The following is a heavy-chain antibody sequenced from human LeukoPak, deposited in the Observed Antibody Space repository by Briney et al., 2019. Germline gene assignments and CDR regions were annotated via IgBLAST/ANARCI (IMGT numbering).Heavy chain of an antibody. D-gene: IGHD3-16*01. CDR3: ARERGYYDYVCAGDYYYYMDV. CDR1: GYTFTSYD. CDR2: MNPNSGNT. J-gene: IGHJ6*03. Sequence: GASVKVSCKASGYTFTSYDINWVRQATGQGLEWMGWMNPNSGNTGYAQKFQGRVTMTRNTSISTAYMELSSLRSEDTAVYYCARERGYYDYVCAGDYYYYMDVWGKGTTVTISS. V-gene: IGHV1-8*01.